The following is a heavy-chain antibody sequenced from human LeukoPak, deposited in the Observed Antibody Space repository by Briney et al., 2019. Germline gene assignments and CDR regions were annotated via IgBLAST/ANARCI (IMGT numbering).Heavy chain of an antibody. D-gene: IGHD6-13*01. CDR3: AKAAVAGTGKAFDY. CDR2: IKQDGSEK. J-gene: IGHJ4*02. CDR1: GFTFSSYW. V-gene: IGHV3-7*03. Sequence: GGSLRLSCAASGFTFSSYWMSWVRQAPGKGLEWVADIKQDGSEKYYVDSVKGRFTISRDNAKNSLYLQMNSLRAEDMALYYCAKAAVAGTGKAFDYWGQGTLVTVSS.